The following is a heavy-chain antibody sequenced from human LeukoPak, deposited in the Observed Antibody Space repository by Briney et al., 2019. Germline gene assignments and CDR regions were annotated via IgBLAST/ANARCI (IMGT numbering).Heavy chain of an antibody. CDR2: ISAYNGNT. D-gene: IGHD3-22*01. V-gene: IGHV1-18*01. CDR1: GYTFTSYG. J-gene: IGHJ4*02. CDR3: ARDRADYYDSSGHFDY. Sequence: GASVKVSRKASGYTFTSYGISWVRQAPGQGLEWMGWISAYNGNTNYAQKLQGRVTMTTDTSTSTAYMELRSLRSDGTAVYYCARDRADYYDSSGHFDYWGQGTLVTVSS.